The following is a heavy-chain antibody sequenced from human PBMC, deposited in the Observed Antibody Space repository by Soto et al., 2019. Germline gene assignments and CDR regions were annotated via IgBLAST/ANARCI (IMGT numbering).Heavy chain of an antibody. Sequence: ASVKVSCKASGYTFTSYPMHWVRQAPGQRLEWMGWINAGNGYTKYSQKFQDRVTITRDTSASTAYMELSSLRAEDTAVYYCARDRENHGDIYYYGMDVWGQGTAVTVSS. D-gene: IGHD2-21*01. J-gene: IGHJ6*02. CDR1: GYTFTSYP. CDR2: INAGNGYT. V-gene: IGHV1-3*01. CDR3: ARDRENHGDIYYYGMDV.